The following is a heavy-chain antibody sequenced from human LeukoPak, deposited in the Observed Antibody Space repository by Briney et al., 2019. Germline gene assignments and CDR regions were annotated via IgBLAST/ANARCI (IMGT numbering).Heavy chain of an antibody. CDR1: GFTFSSYA. J-gene: IGHJ4*02. Sequence: QPGGSLRLSCAASGFTFSSYAMSWVRQAPGKGLEWVSAISGSGGSTYYADSVKGRFTISRDNSKNTLYLQMNSLRAEDTAVYYCASRGSIGYCSSTSCSSDYWGQGTLVTVSS. D-gene: IGHD2-2*01. V-gene: IGHV3-23*01. CDR3: ASRGSIGYCSSTSCSSDY. CDR2: ISGSGGST.